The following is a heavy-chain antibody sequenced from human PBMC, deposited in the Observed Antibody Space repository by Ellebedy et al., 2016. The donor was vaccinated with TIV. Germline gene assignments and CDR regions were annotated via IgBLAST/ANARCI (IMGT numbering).Heavy chain of an antibody. CDR2: IIPILGTA. Sequence: SVKVSXXASGGTFSSYAFNWVRQAPGQGLEWMGGIIPILGTANYAQKFQGRVTITADESTSTAYMELSSLRSEDTAVYYCARARGGEQWLVSYLDYWGQGTLVTVSP. CDR3: ARARGGEQWLVSYLDY. D-gene: IGHD6-19*01. J-gene: IGHJ4*02. CDR1: GGTFSSYA. V-gene: IGHV1-69*13.